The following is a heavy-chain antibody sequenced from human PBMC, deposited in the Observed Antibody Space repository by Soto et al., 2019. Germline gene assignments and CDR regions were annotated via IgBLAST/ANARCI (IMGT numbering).Heavy chain of an antibody. CDR1: GDSVSSNSAA. Sequence: SQTLSLTCAISGDSVSSNSAAWNWIRQSPSRGLEWLGRTYYRSKWYNDYAVSVKSRITINPDTSKNQFSLQLNSVTPEDTAVYYCARERGYSGSYYFYYYYGMDVWGQGTTVTVSS. V-gene: IGHV6-1*01. J-gene: IGHJ6*02. CDR3: ARERGYSGSYYFYYYYGMDV. CDR2: TYYRSKWYN. D-gene: IGHD1-26*01.